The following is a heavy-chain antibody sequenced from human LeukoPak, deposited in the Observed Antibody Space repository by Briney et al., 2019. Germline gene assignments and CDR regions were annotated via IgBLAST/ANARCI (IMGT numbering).Heavy chain of an antibody. D-gene: IGHD4-17*01. Sequence: SETLSLTCTVSGGSISSYYWSWIRQPPGKGLEWIGYIYYTGSTNYNPSLKSRVTISVDTSKNQFSLKLSSVTAADTAVYYCARHAPTVTTYYFDYWGQGTLVTVSS. CDR3: ARHAPTVTTYYFDY. J-gene: IGHJ4*02. CDR2: IYYTGST. V-gene: IGHV4-59*08. CDR1: GGSISSYY.